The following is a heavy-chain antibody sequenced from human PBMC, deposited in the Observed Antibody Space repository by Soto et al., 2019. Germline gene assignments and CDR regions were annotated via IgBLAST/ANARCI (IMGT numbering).Heavy chain of an antibody. CDR1: GFTFSSYA. V-gene: IGHV3-23*01. CDR3: AKTTPYDYIWGSYRYPLDY. D-gene: IGHD3-16*02. CDR2: ISGSGGST. J-gene: IGHJ4*02. Sequence: GGSLRLSCAASGFTFSSYAMSWVRQAPGKGLEWVSAISGSGGSTYYADSVKGRFTISRDNSKNTLYLQMNSLRAEDTAVYYCAKTTPYDYIWGSYRYPLDYWGQGTLVTVSS.